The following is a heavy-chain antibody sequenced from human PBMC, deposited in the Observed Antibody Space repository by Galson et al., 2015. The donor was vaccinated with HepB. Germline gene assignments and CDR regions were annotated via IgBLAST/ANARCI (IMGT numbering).Heavy chain of an antibody. J-gene: IGHJ3*02. D-gene: IGHD6-19*01. CDR2: IYYSGST. Sequence: ETLSLTCTVSGGSISSYYWSWIRQPPGKGLEWIGYIYYSGSTNYNPSLKSRVTISVDTSKNQFSLKLSSVTAADTAVYYCAREIAVAAHRWGAFDIWGQGTMVTVSS. V-gene: IGHV4-59*01. CDR1: GGSISSYY. CDR3: AREIAVAAHRWGAFDI.